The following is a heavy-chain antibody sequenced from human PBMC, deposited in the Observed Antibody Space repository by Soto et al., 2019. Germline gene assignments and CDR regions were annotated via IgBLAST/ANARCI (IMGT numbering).Heavy chain of an antibody. J-gene: IGHJ6*02. D-gene: IGHD3-10*01. Sequence: XVKVSCRASGYAFTGYYMHWVRQAPGQGLEWMGWINPNSGGTNYAQKFQGWVTMTRDTSISTAYMELSRLRSDDTAVYYCARESGLLWFGELAYGMDVWGQGTTVTVSS. CDR1: GYAFTGYY. CDR3: ARESGLLWFGELAYGMDV. V-gene: IGHV1-2*04. CDR2: INPNSGGT.